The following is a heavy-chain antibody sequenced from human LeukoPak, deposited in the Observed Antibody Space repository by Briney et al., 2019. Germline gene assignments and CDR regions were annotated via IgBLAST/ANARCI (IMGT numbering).Heavy chain of an antibody. Sequence: SETLSLTRTVSGGSISSYYWSWIRQPAGKGLEWIGRMSSSGGTSYNPSLKSRVTMSLDTSKNQFSLRLSSVTAADTAVYFCARDRTSGWNYFDYWGQGTLVTVSS. V-gene: IGHV4-4*07. J-gene: IGHJ4*02. CDR1: GGSISSYY. CDR3: ARDRTSGWNYFDY. CDR2: MSSSGGT. D-gene: IGHD6-19*01.